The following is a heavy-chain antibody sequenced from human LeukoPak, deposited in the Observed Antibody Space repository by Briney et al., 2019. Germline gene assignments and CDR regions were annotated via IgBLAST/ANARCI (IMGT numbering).Heavy chain of an antibody. CDR3: ARRYDSSGYYYFAFDY. D-gene: IGHD3-22*01. CDR1: GFTFSSYS. Sequence: PGGSLRLSCVASGFTFSSYSMNWVRQAPGKGLEWVSYISSSSSTIYYADSVKGRFTISRDNAKNSLYLQMNSLRAEDTAVYYCARRYDSSGYYYFAFDYWGQGTLVTVSS. CDR2: ISSSSSTI. V-gene: IGHV3-48*01. J-gene: IGHJ4*02.